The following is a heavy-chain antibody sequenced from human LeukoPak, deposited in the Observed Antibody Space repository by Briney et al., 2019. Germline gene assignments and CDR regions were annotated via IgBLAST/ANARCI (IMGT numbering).Heavy chain of an antibody. V-gene: IGHV4-59*12. Sequence: SETLSLTCTVSGGSISSYYWSWIRQPPGKGLEWIGYIYYSGSTNYNPSLKSRVTISVDTSKNQFSLKLSSVTAADTAVYYCARDQWVDSGYDRNYYYYGMDVWGQGTTVTVSS. CDR2: IYYSGST. CDR1: GGSISSYY. J-gene: IGHJ6*02. D-gene: IGHD5-12*01. CDR3: ARDQWVDSGYDRNYYYYGMDV.